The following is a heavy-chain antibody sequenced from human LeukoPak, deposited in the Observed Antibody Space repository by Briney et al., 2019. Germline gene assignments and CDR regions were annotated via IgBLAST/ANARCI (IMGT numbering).Heavy chain of an antibody. J-gene: IGHJ4*02. Sequence: ASVKVSCKASGYTFTSYAMHWVRQAPGQRLEWMGWINAGNGNTKYSQKFQGRVTITRDTSASTAYMELSSLRSEDTAVYYCARERNSGFHWEFDYWGQGTLVTVSS. D-gene: IGHD5-12*01. V-gene: IGHV1-3*01. CDR3: ARERNSGFHWEFDY. CDR1: GYTFTSYA. CDR2: INAGNGNT.